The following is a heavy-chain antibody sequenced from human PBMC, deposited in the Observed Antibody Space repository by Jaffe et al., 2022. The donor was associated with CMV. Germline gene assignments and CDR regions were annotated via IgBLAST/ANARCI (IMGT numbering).Heavy chain of an antibody. Sequence: QVTLRESGPALVKPTQTLTLTCTFSGFSLSTSGMCVSWIRQPPGKALEWLARIDWDDDKYYSTSLKTRLTISKDTSKNQVVLTMTNMDPVDTATYYCARQTLTTVTNKFVDSPPIDYWGQGTLVTVSS. CDR2: IDWDDDK. CDR3: ARQTLTTVTNKFVDSPPIDY. J-gene: IGHJ4*02. CDR1: GFSLSTSGMC. D-gene: IGHD4-17*01. V-gene: IGHV2-70*15.